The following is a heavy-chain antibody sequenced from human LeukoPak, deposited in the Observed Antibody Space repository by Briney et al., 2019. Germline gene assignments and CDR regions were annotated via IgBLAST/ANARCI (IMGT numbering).Heavy chain of an antibody. V-gene: IGHV3-23*01. CDR1: GFIFSKYG. CDR2: ISGSGGST. CDR3: AKMALLWFGEDFDY. J-gene: IGHJ4*02. D-gene: IGHD3-10*01. Sequence: GGSLRLSCGASGFIFSKYGMHWVRQAPGKGLEWVSAISGSGGSTYYADSVKGRFTISRDNSKNTLYLQMNSLRAEDTAVYYCAKMALLWFGEDFDYWGQGTLVTVSS.